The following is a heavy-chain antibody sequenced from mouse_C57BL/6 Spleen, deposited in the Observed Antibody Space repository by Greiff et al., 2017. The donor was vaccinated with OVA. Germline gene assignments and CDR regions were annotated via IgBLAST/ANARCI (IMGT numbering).Heavy chain of an antibody. CDR1: GYTFTDYN. V-gene: IGHV1-22*01. J-gene: IGHJ3*01. CDR2: INPNNGGT. CDR3: AGYYYGSSSPFAY. Sequence: VQLQQSGPELVKPGASVKMSCKASGYTFTDYNMHWVKQSHGKSLEWIGYINPNNGGTSYNQKFKGKATLTVNKSSSTAYMELRSLTSEDSAVYYCAGYYYGSSSPFAYWGQGTLVTVSA. D-gene: IGHD1-1*01.